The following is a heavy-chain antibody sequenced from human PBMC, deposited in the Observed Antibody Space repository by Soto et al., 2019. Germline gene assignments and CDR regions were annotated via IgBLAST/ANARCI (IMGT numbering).Heavy chain of an antibody. Sequence: QVQLQESGPGLVKPSQTLSLTCTVSGGSISSGDYYWSWIRQPPGKGLEWIGYIYYSGSTYYNPSLKSRCTISVDTSKNQFSLKLSSVTAADTAVYYCARSNYDFWSGPTGGMDVWGQGTTVTVSS. CDR2: IYYSGST. V-gene: IGHV4-30-4*01. CDR1: GGSISSGDYY. CDR3: ARSNYDFWSGPTGGMDV. J-gene: IGHJ6*02. D-gene: IGHD3-3*01.